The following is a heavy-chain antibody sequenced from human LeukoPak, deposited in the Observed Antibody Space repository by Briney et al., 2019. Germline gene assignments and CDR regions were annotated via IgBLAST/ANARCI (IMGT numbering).Heavy chain of an antibody. CDR1: GFTFSSYS. CDR2: ISSSSSYI. J-gene: IGHJ3*02. Sequence: GGSLRLTCAASGFTFSSYSMNWVRQAPGKGLEWVSSISSSSSYIYYAGSVKGRFTISRDNAKNSLYLQMNSLRAEDTAVYYCARDREGSWDAFDIWGQGTMVTVSS. CDR3: ARDREGSWDAFDI. D-gene: IGHD2-15*01. V-gene: IGHV3-21*01.